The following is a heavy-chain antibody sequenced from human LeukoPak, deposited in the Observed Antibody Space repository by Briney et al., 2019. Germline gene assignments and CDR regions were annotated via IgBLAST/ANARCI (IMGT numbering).Heavy chain of an antibody. D-gene: IGHD1-26*01. CDR2: ISASGDST. CDR3: VKRAASCFDH. CDR1: GFTFSSFD. Sequence: SGGSLRLSCAVSGFTFSSFDMIWVRQAPGKGLEWVSVISASGDSTYYADPVKGRFTISRDNSMKTLYLHLKSLRVEDTAKYYCVKRAASCFDHWGQGTLITVSS. V-gene: IGHV3-23*01. J-gene: IGHJ4*02.